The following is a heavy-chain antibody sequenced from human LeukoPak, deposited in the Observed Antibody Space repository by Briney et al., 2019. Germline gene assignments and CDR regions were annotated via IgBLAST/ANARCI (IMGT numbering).Heavy chain of an antibody. V-gene: IGHV3-21*01. CDR2: ITSSGAYI. CDR3: ARDPYSGNYGNYYYYYMDV. J-gene: IGHJ6*03. Sequence: GGSLRLSCAASGFTFNNYNMNWVRQAPGKALEWVSSITSSGAYIFYADSVKGRFTISRDNAKDSLYLQMNSLGPEDTAVYCCARDPYSGNYGNYYYYYMDVWGKGTTVTISS. CDR1: GFTFNNYN. D-gene: IGHD1-26*01.